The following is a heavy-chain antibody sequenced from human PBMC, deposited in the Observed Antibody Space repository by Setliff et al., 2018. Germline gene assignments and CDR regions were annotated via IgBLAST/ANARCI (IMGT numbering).Heavy chain of an antibody. D-gene: IGHD3-22*01. CDR1: GGSFSGYF. CDR2: INDRGST. Sequence: PSETLSLTCAVYGGSFSGYFWSWIRQAPGRGLEWIGEINDRGSTHYNPSLKSRVNISIDTYQNQFSLKLTSVTAADTAVYYCAREYYYARSRNFDYWGQGTLVTVSS. J-gene: IGHJ4*02. V-gene: IGHV4-34*01. CDR3: AREYYYARSRNFDY.